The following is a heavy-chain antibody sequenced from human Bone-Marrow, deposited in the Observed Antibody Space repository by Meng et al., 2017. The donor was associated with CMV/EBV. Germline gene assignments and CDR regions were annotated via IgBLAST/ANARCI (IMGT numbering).Heavy chain of an antibody. CDR1: GYSFTEYS. V-gene: IGHV1-2*02. CDR3: AGRGGYEDSLFDL. Sequence: ASVKASCKASGYSFTEYSMHWVRQAPGQGLEWLGWINGHSGDTYNAQKFQGRFSLTRDTSISTAYMELTRLTSDATAFYYWAGRGGYEDSLFDLWGQGTQVTVSS. CDR2: INGHSGDT. D-gene: IGHD5-12*01. J-gene: IGHJ5*02.